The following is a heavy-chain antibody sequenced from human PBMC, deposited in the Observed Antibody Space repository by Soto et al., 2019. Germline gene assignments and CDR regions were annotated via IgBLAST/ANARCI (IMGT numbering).Heavy chain of an antibody. CDR2: IYPGDSDT. J-gene: IGHJ5*02. CDR3: ARHVEYCSSTSCYHWFDP. V-gene: IGHV5-51*01. Sequence: GESLKISCKGSGYSFTSYWIGWVRQMPGKGLEWMGIIYPGDSDTRYSPSFQGQVTTSADKSISTAYLQWSSLKASDTAMYYCARHVEYCSSTSCYHWFDPWGQGTLVTVSS. D-gene: IGHD2-2*01. CDR1: GYSFTSYW.